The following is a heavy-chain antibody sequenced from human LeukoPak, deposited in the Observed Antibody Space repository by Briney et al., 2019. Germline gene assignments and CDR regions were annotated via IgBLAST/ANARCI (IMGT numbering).Heavy chain of an antibody. CDR3: ARGRDLFDS. Sequence: GGSLRLSCAASGFIFDDYAMHWVRQAPGKGLEWVSGISWNSGSIGYADSVKGRFTISRDNAKNSLYLQMNSLRAEDTAVYYCARGRDLFDSWGQGTLVIVSS. V-gene: IGHV3-9*01. J-gene: IGHJ4*02. CDR1: GFIFDDYA. CDR2: ISWNSGSI.